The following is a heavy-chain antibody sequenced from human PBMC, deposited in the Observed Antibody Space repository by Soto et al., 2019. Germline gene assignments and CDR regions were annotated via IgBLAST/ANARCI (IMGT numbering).Heavy chain of an antibody. V-gene: IGHV1-2*02. CDR3: AKGDSSWVSWFDP. CDR1: GYTFTGYY. Sequence: ASVKVSCKASGYTFTGYYLHWIRQAPGQGLEWMGWINPKSGVSKYGQKFQGRVTMTGDTSSSTAYMELSRLTSDDTAVYYCAKGDSSWVSWFDPWGQGTLVTVSS. J-gene: IGHJ5*02. D-gene: IGHD6-19*01. CDR2: INPKSGVS.